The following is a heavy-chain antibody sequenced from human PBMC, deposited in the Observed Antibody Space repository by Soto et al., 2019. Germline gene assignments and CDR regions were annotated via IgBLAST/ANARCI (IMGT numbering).Heavy chain of an antibody. CDR1: GFTFSSYG. CDR3: ARDTARAMVRIYYGMDA. D-gene: IGHD3-10*01. J-gene: IGHJ6*02. Sequence: QVQLVESGGGVVQPGRSLRLSCAASGFTFSSYGMHWVRQAPGKGLEWVAVIWYDGSNKYYADSVKGRFTISRDNSKNTPYRQKISRRAEDTAVYYCARDTARAMVRIYYGMDAWGQGTTVTVSS. V-gene: IGHV3-33*01. CDR2: IWYDGSNK.